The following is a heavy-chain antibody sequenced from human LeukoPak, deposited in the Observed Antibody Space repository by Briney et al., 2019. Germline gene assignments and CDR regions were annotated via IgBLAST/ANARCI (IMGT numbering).Heavy chain of an antibody. CDR3: ASGGLGARKYYSDPFHY. J-gene: IGHJ4*02. V-gene: IGHV3-53*01. D-gene: IGHD3-10*01. Sequence: GGSLRLSCAASGFTVSSNYVSWVRHAPGKGLEWVSIIYSAGATYYADSVRGRFTISRDNSKNTVSLQMNSLRAEDTAVYYCASGGLGARKYYSDPFHYWGQGTLVTVSS. CDR1: GFTVSSNY. CDR2: IYSAGAT.